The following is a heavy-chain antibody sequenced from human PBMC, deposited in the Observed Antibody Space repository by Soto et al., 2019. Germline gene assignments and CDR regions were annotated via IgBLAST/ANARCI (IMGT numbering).Heavy chain of an antibody. J-gene: IGHJ3*02. Sequence: PGGSLRLSCAASGFTFSSYSMNWVRQAPGKGLEWVSYISSSSSTIYYADSVKGRFTISRDNAKNSLYLQMNSLSDEDTAVYYCATDTATVLRVLDGLAHDDAFDIWGQGTLVTVSS. V-gene: IGHV3-48*02. D-gene: IGHD3-3*01. CDR1: GFTFSSYS. CDR2: ISSSSSTI. CDR3: ATDTATVLRVLDGLAHDDAFDI.